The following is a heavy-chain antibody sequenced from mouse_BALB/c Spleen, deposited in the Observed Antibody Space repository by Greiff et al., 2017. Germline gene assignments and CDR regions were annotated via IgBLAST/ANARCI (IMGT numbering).Heavy chain of an antibody. V-gene: IGHV5-17*02. CDR1: GFTFSSFG. CDR2: ISSGSSTI. Sequence: EVQLVESGGGLVQPGGSRKLSCAASGFTFSSFGMHWVRQAPEKGLEWVAYISSGSSTIYYADTVKGRFTISRDNPKNTLFLQMTSLRSEDTAMYYCARRDYSFDYWGQGTTLTVSS. CDR3: ARRDYSFDY. J-gene: IGHJ2*01.